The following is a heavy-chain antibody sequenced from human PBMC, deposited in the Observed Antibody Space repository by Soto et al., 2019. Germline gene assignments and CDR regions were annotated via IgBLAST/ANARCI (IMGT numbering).Heavy chain of an antibody. D-gene: IGHD3-10*01. CDR1: GFTFSSYA. J-gene: IGHJ5*02. Sequence: GGSLRLSCAASGFTFSSYAMSWVRQAPGKGLEWVSAISGSGGSTYYADSGKGRFTISRDNSKYTLYLQMNSLRAEETAVYYCAKVPLDDFGELLYRGSWWFDPWGQGTLVTVSS. CDR2: ISGSGGST. V-gene: IGHV3-23*01. CDR3: AKVPLDDFGELLYRGSWWFDP.